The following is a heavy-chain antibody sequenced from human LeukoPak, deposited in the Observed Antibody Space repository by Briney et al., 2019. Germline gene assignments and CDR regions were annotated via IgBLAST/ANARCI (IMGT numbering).Heavy chain of an antibody. V-gene: IGHV1-2*02. Sequence: ASVKVSCKASGYTFTGYYMHWVRQAPGQGLEWMGWINPNSGGTNYAQKFQGRVTMTRDTSISTAYMELSRLRSDDTAVYYCARDLSWRWPNSGSNYFDYWGQGTLVTVSS. CDR1: GYTFTGYY. CDR3: ARDLSWRWPNSGSNYFDY. J-gene: IGHJ4*02. CDR2: INPNSGGT. D-gene: IGHD4-23*01.